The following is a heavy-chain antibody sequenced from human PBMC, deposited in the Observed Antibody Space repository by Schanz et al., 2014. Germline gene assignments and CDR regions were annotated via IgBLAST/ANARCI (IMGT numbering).Heavy chain of an antibody. D-gene: IGHD1-1*01. J-gene: IGHJ4*02. Sequence: EVQLVESGGGLVKPGGSLRLSCATSGLTFTSAWMSWVRQAPGKGLEWISYITYNGGTIYYADSVKGRFTISRDNAKNSLYLEMNSLRAEDTALYYCARDRRNADLDYWGQGTLLTVSS. CDR3: ARDRRNADLDY. V-gene: IGHV3-48*01. CDR1: GLTFTSAW. CDR2: ITYNGGTI.